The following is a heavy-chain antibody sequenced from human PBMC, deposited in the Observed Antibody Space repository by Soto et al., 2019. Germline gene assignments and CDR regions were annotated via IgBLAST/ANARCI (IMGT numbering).Heavy chain of an antibody. CDR1: GGSISSYY. CDR3: ARLVGGWFDP. CDR2: IHYSWGP. Sequence: QVQLQASGPGLVKPSETLSLTCTVSGGSISSYYWSWIRQPPGKGLEWIGYIHYSWGPTYIFSLKSRITISADTSKNQFSLKLSSVTAADTAIYYCARLVGGWFDPWGQGTLVTVSS. V-gene: IGHV4-59*01. D-gene: IGHD2-8*02. J-gene: IGHJ5*02.